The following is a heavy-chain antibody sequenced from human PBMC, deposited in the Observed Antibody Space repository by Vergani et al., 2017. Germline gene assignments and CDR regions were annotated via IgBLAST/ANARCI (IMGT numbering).Heavy chain of an antibody. CDR1: GYSISSGYY. CDR2: IYHSGST. CDR3: ARESTADYDFWSGYIYYYYYGMDV. J-gene: IGHJ6*02. D-gene: IGHD3-3*01. Sequence: QVQLQESGPGLVKPSETLSLTCAVSGYSISSGYYWGWIRQPPGKGLEWIGSIYHSGSTSYNPSLKSRVTISVDTSKNQFSLKPSSVTAADTAVYYCARESTADYDFWSGYIYYYYYGMDVWGQGTTVTVSS. V-gene: IGHV4-38-2*02.